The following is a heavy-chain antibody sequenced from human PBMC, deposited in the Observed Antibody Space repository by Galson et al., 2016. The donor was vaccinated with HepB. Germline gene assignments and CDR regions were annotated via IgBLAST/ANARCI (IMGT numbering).Heavy chain of an antibody. CDR3: ARVHKTYCTGDCPVDY. J-gene: IGHJ4*02. V-gene: IGHV1-2*02. D-gene: IGHD2-8*02. CDR2: INPNSGVT. Sequence: SVKVSCKASGYTFSDHYMNWVRQAPGQGLEWMGWINPNSGVTHSAQTFQGRVTMTRDTSINTAYLELSSLRSDDTAVYYCARVHKTYCTGDCPVDYWGQRTLVTVSS. CDR1: GYTFSDHY.